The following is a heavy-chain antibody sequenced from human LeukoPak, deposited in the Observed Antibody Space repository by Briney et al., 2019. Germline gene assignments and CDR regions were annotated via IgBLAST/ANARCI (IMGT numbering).Heavy chain of an antibody. J-gene: IGHJ4*02. V-gene: IGHV1-46*01. CDR3: ARDRGSYHAPGDY. D-gene: IGHD1-26*01. Sequence: ASVKVSCKASGGTFSSYAISWVRQAPGQGLEWMGIINPSGGSTSYAQKFQGRVTMTRDTSTSTVYMELSSLRSEDTAVYYCARDRGSYHAPGDYWGQGTLVTVSS. CDR1: GGTFSSYA. CDR2: INPSGGST.